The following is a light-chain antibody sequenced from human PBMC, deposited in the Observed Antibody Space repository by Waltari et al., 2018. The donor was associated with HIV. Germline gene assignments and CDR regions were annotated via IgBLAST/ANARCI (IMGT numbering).Light chain of an antibody. CDR3: QQYNNWPRT. V-gene: IGKV3-15*01. Sequence: DIVMTQSPDTLSVSPGERVTLSCRASKNVITNLACYQQKPGQAPSLLIYGASSRSTGIPPRFSGGGSGTEFTLTIGSLQSEDFAFYYCQQYNNWPRTFGQGAKVEVK. J-gene: IGKJ1*01. CDR1: KNVITN. CDR2: GAS.